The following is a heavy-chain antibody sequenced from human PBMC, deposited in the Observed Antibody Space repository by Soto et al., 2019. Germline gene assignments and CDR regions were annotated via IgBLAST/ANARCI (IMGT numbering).Heavy chain of an antibody. CDR2: ISGSGGYT. V-gene: IGHV3-23*01. Sequence: EVHLLESGGGLVQPGGSLRLSFEASGFTFSSYARGWVRQAPGKGLEWVSVISGSGGYTYYADSVKGRFTISRDNSKNTLYLQMNSLRAEDTAVYYCAKWTVVVVAATRGGYFDYWGQGTLVTVSS. CDR3: AKWTVVVVAATRGGYFDY. CDR1: GFTFSSYA. D-gene: IGHD2-15*01. J-gene: IGHJ4*02.